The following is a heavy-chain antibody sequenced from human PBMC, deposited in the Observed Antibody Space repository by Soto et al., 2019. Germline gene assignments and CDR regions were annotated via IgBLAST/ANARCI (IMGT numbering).Heavy chain of an antibody. D-gene: IGHD6-6*01. CDR2: VIPIFGTA. CDR3: ARAGSSSHPPHQNWFDP. Sequence: SVRVSCKASGCTFISYAIVWVGQAPAQGLEWMGGVIPIFGTANYAQQFQGRLTTTADESTSTAYMELSSLRSEDTAVYYCARAGSSSHPPHQNWFDPWGQGTLVTVSS. CDR1: GCTFISYA. J-gene: IGHJ5*02. V-gene: IGHV1-69*13.